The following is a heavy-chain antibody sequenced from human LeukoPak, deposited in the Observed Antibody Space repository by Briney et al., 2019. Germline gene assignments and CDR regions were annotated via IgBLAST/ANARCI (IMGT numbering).Heavy chain of an antibody. CDR1: GFTFSSYS. D-gene: IGHD3-10*01. CDR3: ARGSVITMVRGVIAPFDY. V-gene: IGHV3-21*01. Sequence: PGGSRRLSCAASGFTFSSYSMNWVRQAPGKGLEWVSSISSSSSYIYYADSVKGRFTISRDNAKNSLYLQMNNLRAEDTAVYYCARGSVITMVRGVIAPFDYWGQGTLVTVSS. CDR2: ISSSSSYI. J-gene: IGHJ4*02.